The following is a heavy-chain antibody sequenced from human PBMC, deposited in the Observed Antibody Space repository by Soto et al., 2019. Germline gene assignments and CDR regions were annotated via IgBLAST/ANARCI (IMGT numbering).Heavy chain of an antibody. CDR1: GFTFSSYA. CDR3: ARDGYFDWLFEVYYYYGMDV. D-gene: IGHD3-9*01. Sequence: GGSLRLSCAASGFTFSSYAMHWVRQAPGKGLEWVAVISYDGSNKYYADSVKGRFTISRDNSKNTLYLQMNSLRAEDTAVYYCARDGYFDWLFEVYYYYGMDVWGQGTTVTVSS. CDR2: ISYDGSNK. V-gene: IGHV3-30-3*01. J-gene: IGHJ6*02.